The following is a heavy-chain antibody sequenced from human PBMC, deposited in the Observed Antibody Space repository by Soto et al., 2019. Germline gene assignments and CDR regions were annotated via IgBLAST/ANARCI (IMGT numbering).Heavy chain of an antibody. J-gene: IGHJ5*02. D-gene: IGHD3-9*01. CDR1: GGSFSGYY. CDR2: INHSGST. CDR3: ARGDNYDIWTGPTPTGWDP. V-gene: IGHV4-34*01. Sequence: PSETLSLTCAVYGGSFSGYYWSWIRQTPGKGLEWIGEINHSGSTNYHPSLKSRVTISVDTSKSQSSLNRSSVSATGTAVYYCARGDNYDIWTGPTPTGWDPWGQGTLVTVSS.